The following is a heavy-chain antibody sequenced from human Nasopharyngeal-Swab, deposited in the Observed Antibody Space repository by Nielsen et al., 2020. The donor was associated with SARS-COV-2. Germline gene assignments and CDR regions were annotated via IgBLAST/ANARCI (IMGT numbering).Heavy chain of an antibody. J-gene: IGHJ1*01. CDR2: ISWNSGST. D-gene: IGHD3-22*01. CDR3: ARVPRGYYDSSGYYYEDEYFQH. V-gene: IGHV3-9*01. Sequence: GGSLRLSCAASGFTFDDYAMHWVRQAPGKGLEWVSGISWNSGSTSYADSVKGRFTISRDNAKNTLYLQMNSLRAEDTAVYYCARVPRGYYDSSGYYYEDEYFQHWGQGTLVTVSS. CDR1: GFTFDDYA.